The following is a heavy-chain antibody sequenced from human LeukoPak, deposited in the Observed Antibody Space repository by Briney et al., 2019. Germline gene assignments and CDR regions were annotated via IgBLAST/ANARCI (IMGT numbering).Heavy chain of an antibody. V-gene: IGHV3-9*01. D-gene: IGHD3-22*01. CDR3: AKDKGGYYDSSGYYDAFDI. CDR1: GFTFDDYA. Sequence: PGGSLRLSCAASGFTFDDYAMHWVRQAPGKGLEWVSGISWNSGSIGYADSVKGRFTISRDNAKNSLYLQMNSLRPEDTALYYCAKDKGGYYDSSGYYDAFDIWGQGTMVTVSS. CDR2: ISWNSGSI. J-gene: IGHJ3*02.